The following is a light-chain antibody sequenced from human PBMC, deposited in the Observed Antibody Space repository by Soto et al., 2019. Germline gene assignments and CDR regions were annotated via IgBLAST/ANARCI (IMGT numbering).Light chain of an antibody. CDR1: SGDIGSYNR. CDR2: EVT. J-gene: IGLJ1*01. V-gene: IGLV2-14*01. CDR3: SSYTNINTRACV. Sequence: QSVLTQPASVSGSPGQSITISCTGTSGDIGSYNRVSWYQQHPGKAPKLIIYEVTDRPSGVSNRFSGSKSVNTASLTISGLQAEDEAEYYCSSYTNINTRACVFGTGTKLTVL.